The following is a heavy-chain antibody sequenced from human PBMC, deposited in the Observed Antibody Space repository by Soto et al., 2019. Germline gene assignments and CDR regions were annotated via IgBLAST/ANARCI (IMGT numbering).Heavy chain of an antibody. CDR3: ARDKITGLFDY. V-gene: IGHV4-34*01. D-gene: IGHD2-8*02. CDR2: INHSGST. J-gene: IGHJ4*02. CDR1: GGYFRGYD. Sequence: SETLSLTCAVYGGYFRGYDWTWIRQPPGTGLEWIGEINHSGSTNYNPSLKSRVTISVDTSKNQFSLKLTSVTAADTAVYYCARDKITGLFDYWGQGTLVTVSS.